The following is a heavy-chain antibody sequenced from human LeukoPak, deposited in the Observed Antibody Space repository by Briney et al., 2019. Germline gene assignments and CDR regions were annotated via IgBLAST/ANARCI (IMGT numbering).Heavy chain of an antibody. CDR3: ATGLYSSSWLLDY. Sequence: ASVKVSCKVSGYTLTELSMHWVRQAPGKGLEWMGGFDPEDGETIYAQKFQGRVTMTKDTSTDTAYMELSSLRSEDTAVYYCATGLYSSSWLLDYWGQGTLVTVSS. CDR2: FDPEDGET. CDR1: GYTLTELS. J-gene: IGHJ4*02. V-gene: IGHV1-24*01. D-gene: IGHD6-13*01.